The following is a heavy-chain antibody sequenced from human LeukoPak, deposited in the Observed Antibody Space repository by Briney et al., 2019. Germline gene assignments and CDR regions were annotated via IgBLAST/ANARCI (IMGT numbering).Heavy chain of an antibody. CDR3: ASTYYDFWSGPGPYYFDY. CDR1: GGSISSGGHY. Sequence: SETLSLTCTVSGGSISSGGHYWSWIRQRPGKGLEWIGYIYYSGSTYYNPSLKSRVTISVDTSKNQFSLKLSSVTAADTVMYYCASTYYDFWSGPGPYYFDYWGQGTLVTVSS. CDR2: IYYSGST. D-gene: IGHD3-3*01. V-gene: IGHV4-31*03. J-gene: IGHJ4*02.